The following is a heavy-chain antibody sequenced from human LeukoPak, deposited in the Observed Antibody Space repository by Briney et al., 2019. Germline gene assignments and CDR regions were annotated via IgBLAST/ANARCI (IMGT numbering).Heavy chain of an antibody. D-gene: IGHD2-15*01. V-gene: IGHV3-30*03. CDR1: GFTFSSYG. CDR3: ATDCSGGSCYDY. CDR2: ISYDGSNK. J-gene: IGHJ4*02. Sequence: GGSLRLSCAASGFTFSSYGMHWVRQAPGNGLEWVAVISYDGSNKYYADSVKGRFTISRDNSKNTLYLQMNSLRAEDTAVYYCATDCSGGSCYDYWGQGTLVTVSS.